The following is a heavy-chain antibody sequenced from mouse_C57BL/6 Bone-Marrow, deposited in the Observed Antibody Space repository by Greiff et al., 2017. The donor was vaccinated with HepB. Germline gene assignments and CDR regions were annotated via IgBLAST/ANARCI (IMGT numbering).Heavy chain of an antibody. CDR3: TAGSYGEAWFAY. CDR1: GYTFTSYW. J-gene: IGHJ3*01. D-gene: IGHD1-1*02. V-gene: IGHV1-5*01. CDR2: SYPGNSDT. Sequence: EVQLQQSGTVLARPGASVKMSCKTSGYTFTSYWMHWVKQRPGQGLEWIGASYPGNSDTSYNQKFKGKAKLTAVTYASTAYMELSSLTNEDAAVYYCTAGSYGEAWFAYWGQGTLVTVSA.